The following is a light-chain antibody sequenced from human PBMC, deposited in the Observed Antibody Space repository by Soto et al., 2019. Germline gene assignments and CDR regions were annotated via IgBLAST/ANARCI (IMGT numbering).Light chain of an antibody. V-gene: IGKV1-8*01. CDR3: QQYYSYPRT. CDR2: AAS. CDR1: QGLSSY. Sequence: AIRMTQSPSSLSASTGDRVTLTCRASQGLSSYLAWYQQKPGKAPKLLIYAASTLQSGVPSRFSGSGSATDFTLTISCLQSEDFATYYCQQYYSYPRTFGQGTKVEIK. J-gene: IGKJ1*01.